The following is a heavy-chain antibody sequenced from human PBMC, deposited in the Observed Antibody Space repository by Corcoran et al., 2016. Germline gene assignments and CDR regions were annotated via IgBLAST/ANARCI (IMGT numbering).Heavy chain of an antibody. CDR1: GFSLSNARMG. CDR3: ARPFVVGYCSGGSCYPPYYFDY. Sequence: QVTLKESGPVLVKPTETLTLTCTVSGFSLSNARMGVSWIRQPPGKALEWLAHIFSNDDKSYSTSLKSRLTISKDTSKHQVVLTLTNMDPVDTATYYCARPFVVGYCSGGSCYPPYYFDYWGQGTLVTVSS. V-gene: IGHV2-26*01. D-gene: IGHD2-15*01. J-gene: IGHJ4*02. CDR2: IFSNDDK.